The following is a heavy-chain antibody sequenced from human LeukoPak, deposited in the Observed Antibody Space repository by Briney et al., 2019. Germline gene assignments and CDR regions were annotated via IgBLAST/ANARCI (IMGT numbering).Heavy chain of an antibody. D-gene: IGHD2-2*01. CDR1: RYSITRGFY. J-gene: IGHJ3*02. V-gene: IGHV4-38-2*01. Sequence: SETLSLTCAVSRYSITRGFYWAWIRQPPGKGLEWIGSIYHSGNTYYNPSLKSRLTMSVDTSKNRFSLNLRSVTAADTAVYFCARAYSSTWYGGDTFDIWGHGTMVTVSS. CDR3: ARAYSSTWYGGDTFDI. CDR2: IYHSGNT.